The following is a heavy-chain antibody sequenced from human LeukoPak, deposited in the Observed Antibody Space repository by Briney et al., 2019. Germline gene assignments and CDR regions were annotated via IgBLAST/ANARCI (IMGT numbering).Heavy chain of an antibody. CDR2: ISGSGDST. V-gene: IGHV3-23*01. J-gene: IGHJ5*02. Sequence: GGSLRLSCAASGFTFSSNGMNWVRQPQGPGLERDSGISGSGDSTNFADPVKGRFTISRDNSKNTLYLQMNSLRAEDTAVYYCAEFVGTGSWGQGTLVTVSS. CDR3: AEFVGTGS. CDR1: GFTFSSNG.